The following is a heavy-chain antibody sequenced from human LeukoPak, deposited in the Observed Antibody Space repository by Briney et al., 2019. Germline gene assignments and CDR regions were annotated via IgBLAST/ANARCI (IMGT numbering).Heavy chain of an antibody. D-gene: IGHD2-21*02. CDR1: GGSFSPYY. Sequence: SETLSLTCAVYGGSFSPYYWSWIRQPPGKWLEWIGEINRSGSTNYNPSLKSRVTISVDTSKNQFSLRLSSVTAADTAVYYCARGGFYCGGDCYVDYWGQGTLVTVSS. V-gene: IGHV4-34*01. CDR3: ARGGFYCGGDCYVDY. CDR2: INRSGST. J-gene: IGHJ4*02.